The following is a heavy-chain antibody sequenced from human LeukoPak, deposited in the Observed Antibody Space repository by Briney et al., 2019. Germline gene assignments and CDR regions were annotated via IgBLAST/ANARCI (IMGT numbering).Heavy chain of an antibody. Sequence: PGGSLRLSCAASGFIFSDYYMSWIRQAPGKGLEWVSYISSGGSSIYYADSVKGRFTISRDNSKNTLYLQMNRLRAEDTAVYYCARAGPSSSWHQFDYWGQGTLVTVSS. CDR3: ARAGPSSSWHQFDY. CDR1: GFIFSDYY. V-gene: IGHV3-11*04. CDR2: ISSGGSSI. J-gene: IGHJ4*02. D-gene: IGHD6-13*01.